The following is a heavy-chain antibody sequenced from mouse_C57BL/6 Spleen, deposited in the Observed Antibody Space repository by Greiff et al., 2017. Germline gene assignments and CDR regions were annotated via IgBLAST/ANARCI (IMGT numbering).Heavy chain of an antibody. V-gene: IGHV5-6*01. J-gene: IGHJ2*01. CDR1: GFTFSSYG. Sequence: EVKLMESGGDLVKPGGSLKLSCAASGFTFSSYGMSWVRQTPDKRLEWVATISSGGSYTYYPDSVKGRFTISRENAKNTLYLQMSSLKSEDTAMYYCARNYGSSPDYWGQGTTLTVSS. CDR3: ARNYGSSPDY. CDR2: ISSGGSYT. D-gene: IGHD1-1*01.